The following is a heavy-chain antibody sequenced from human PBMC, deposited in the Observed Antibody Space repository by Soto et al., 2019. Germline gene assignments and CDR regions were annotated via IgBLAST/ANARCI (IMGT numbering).Heavy chain of an antibody. CDR2: ISAGSTGT. Sequence: GGSLRLSCQVSGFTFRSYSMNWVRQAPGQGLEWVSYISAGSTGTYYADSVRGRFTVSRDDAKSSLYLQLNNLRDEDTAVYFCASLPRSGNRGGKNCWGQGTLVTVSS. CDR1: GFTFRSYS. CDR3: ASLPRSGNRGGKNC. J-gene: IGHJ4*02. V-gene: IGHV3-48*02. D-gene: IGHD3-10*01.